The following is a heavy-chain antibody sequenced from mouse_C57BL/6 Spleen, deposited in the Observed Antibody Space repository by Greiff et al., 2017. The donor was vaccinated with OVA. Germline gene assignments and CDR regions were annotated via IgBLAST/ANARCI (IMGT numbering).Heavy chain of an antibody. CDR2: ISDGGSYT. J-gene: IGHJ2*01. Sequence: EVMLVESGGGLVKPGGSLKLSCAASGFTFSSYAMSWVRQTPEKRLEWVATISDGGSYTYYPDNVKGRFTISRDNAKNNLYLQMSHLKSEDTAMYYCARDQDYGSSVGIDYWGQGTTLTVSS. CDR3: ARDQDYGSSVGIDY. CDR1: GFTFSSYA. V-gene: IGHV5-4*01. D-gene: IGHD1-1*01.